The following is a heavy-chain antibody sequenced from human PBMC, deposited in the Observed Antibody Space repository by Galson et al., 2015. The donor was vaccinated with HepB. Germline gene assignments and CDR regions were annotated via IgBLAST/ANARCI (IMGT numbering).Heavy chain of an antibody. V-gene: IGHV1-69*13. Sequence: SVKVSCKASGGTFSSYAISWVRQAPGQGLEWMGGIIPIFGTANYAQKFQGRVTITADESTSTAYMELSSLRSEDTAVYYCASGYCSSTSCYRGYYYGMDVWGQGTTVTVSS. D-gene: IGHD2-2*02. CDR2: IIPIFGTA. CDR1: GGTFSSYA. CDR3: ASGYCSSTSCYRGYYYGMDV. J-gene: IGHJ6*02.